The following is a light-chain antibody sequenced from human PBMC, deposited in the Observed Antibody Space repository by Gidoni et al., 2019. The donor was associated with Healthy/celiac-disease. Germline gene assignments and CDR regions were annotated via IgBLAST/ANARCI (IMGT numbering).Light chain of an antibody. CDR3: QAWDSSTAGVV. J-gene: IGLJ2*01. CDR2: QDS. CDR1: KSGDKY. V-gene: IGLV3-1*01. Sequence: SDKLTQPPSVSFSPGQTASITCSGDKSGDKYACWYQQKPGQSPVLVIYQDSKPPSGIPPRFSGSNSGNTATLTISGTQAMDEADYYCQAWDSSTAGVVFGGGTKLTVL.